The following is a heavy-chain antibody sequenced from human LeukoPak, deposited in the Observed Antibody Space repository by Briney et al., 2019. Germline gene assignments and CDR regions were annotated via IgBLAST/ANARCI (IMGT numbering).Heavy chain of an antibody. Sequence: SETLSLTCTVSGGSISSSSYYWGWIRQPPGNGLEWIGSIYYSGSTYYNPSLKSRVTISVDTSKNQFSLKLSSVTAADTAVYYCAETSGITMVRGVITHFDYWGQGTLVTVSS. V-gene: IGHV4-39*01. D-gene: IGHD3-10*01. CDR2: IYYSGST. CDR3: AETSGITMVRGVITHFDY. CDR1: GGSISSSSYY. J-gene: IGHJ4*02.